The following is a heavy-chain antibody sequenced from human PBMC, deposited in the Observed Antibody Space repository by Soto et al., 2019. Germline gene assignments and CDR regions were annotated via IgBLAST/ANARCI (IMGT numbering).Heavy chain of an antibody. D-gene: IGHD5-12*01. J-gene: IGHJ4*02. CDR3: AKFFLSDIVATIGSDY. CDR1: GFTFDDYA. CDR2: ISWNSGSI. Sequence: GGSLRLSCAASGFTFDDYAMHWVRQAPGKGLEWVSGISWNSGSIGYADSVKGRFTISRDNAKNSLYLQMNSLRAEDTALYYCAKFFLSDIVATIGSDYWGQGTLVPVSS. V-gene: IGHV3-9*01.